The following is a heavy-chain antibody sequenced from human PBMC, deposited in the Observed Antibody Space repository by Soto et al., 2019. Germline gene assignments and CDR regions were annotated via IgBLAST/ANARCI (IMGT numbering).Heavy chain of an antibody. Sequence: GGSLRLSCAASGFTFSAYRMNWVRQTPGKGLEWVSSITSRSLYIYYADSVKGRFTISRDDAKNSLYLQMNSLRAEDRAVYYCAGDVFDSSGYYLYSFDYWGQGALVTVSS. V-gene: IGHV3-21*01. CDR3: AGDVFDSSGYYLYSFDY. J-gene: IGHJ4*02. CDR2: ITSRSLYI. CDR1: GFTFSAYR. D-gene: IGHD3-22*01.